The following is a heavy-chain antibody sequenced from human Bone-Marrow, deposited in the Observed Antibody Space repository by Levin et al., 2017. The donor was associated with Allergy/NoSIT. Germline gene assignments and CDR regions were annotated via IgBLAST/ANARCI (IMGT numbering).Heavy chain of an antibody. V-gene: IGHV3-48*02. J-gene: IGHJ4*02. D-gene: IGHD3-22*01. CDR2: ISSRGTPI. Sequence: PGGSLRLSCAASGFTFSSYDMHWVRQAPGKGLEWVSYISSRGTPIYYADSVKGRFSISRDNAKNSLYLQMNSLRDEDTAVYFCAREGPFYYDSSPLLGFESWGQGTLVTVSS. CDR1: GFTFSSYD. CDR3: AREGPFYYDSSPLLGFES.